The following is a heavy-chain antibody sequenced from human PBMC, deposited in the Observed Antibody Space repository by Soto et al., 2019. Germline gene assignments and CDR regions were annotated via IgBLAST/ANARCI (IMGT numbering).Heavy chain of an antibody. D-gene: IGHD3-16*01. J-gene: IGHJ4*02. CDR2: IDPSDSYT. CDR1: GYNFISYW. V-gene: IGHV5-10-1*01. Sequence: GESLKISCKASGYNFISYWINWVRQKPGKGLEWMGRIDPSDSYTNYSPSFQGHVTISADKSISTAYLQWSSLKASDTAMYYCTKQGGHRPIDDWGQGTLVTVYS. CDR3: TKQGGHRPIDD.